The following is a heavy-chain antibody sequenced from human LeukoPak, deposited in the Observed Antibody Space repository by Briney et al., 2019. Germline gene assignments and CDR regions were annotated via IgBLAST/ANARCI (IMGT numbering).Heavy chain of an antibody. CDR1: VGSFSGYC. CDR2: INHSGST. J-gene: IGHJ4*02. D-gene: IGHD3-22*01. Sequence: NTSETLSLTCAVYVGSFSGYCWSWIRQPPGKGLEWIGEINHSGSTNYNPSLKSRVTISVDTSKNQFSLKLSSVTAADTAVYYCARENYDSSYYYWGQGTLVTVSS. CDR3: ARENYDSSYYY. V-gene: IGHV4-34*01.